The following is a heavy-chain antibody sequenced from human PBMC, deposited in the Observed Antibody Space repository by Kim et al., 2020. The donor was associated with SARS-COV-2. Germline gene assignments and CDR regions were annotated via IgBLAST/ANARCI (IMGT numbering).Heavy chain of an antibody. CDR3: ARRVLGATIGPEFDY. D-gene: IGHD1-26*01. J-gene: IGHJ4*02. V-gene: IGHV5-10-1*01. Sequence: PSFQGHVTISADKSISTAYLQWSSLKASDTAMYYCARRVLGATIGPEFDYWGQGTLVTVSS.